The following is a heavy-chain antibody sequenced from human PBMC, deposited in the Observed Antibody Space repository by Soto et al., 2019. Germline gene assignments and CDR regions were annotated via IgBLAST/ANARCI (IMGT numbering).Heavy chain of an antibody. D-gene: IGHD3-10*01. J-gene: IGHJ4*02. Sequence: EVQLVESGGGLVQPGGSLRLSCAASGFTFSSYDMHWVRQATGKGLEWVSAIGTAGDTYYPGSVKGRFTIARENAKDSLYIQMNSLRAGDKAVYYCARGGYYSSGSYYRKYYFDYWGQGTLVTVSS. V-gene: IGHV3-13*01. CDR3: ARGGYYSSGSYYRKYYFDY. CDR1: GFTFSSYD. CDR2: IGTAGDT.